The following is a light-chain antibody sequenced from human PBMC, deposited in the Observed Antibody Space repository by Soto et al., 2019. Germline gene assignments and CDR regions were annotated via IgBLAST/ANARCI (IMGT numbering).Light chain of an antibody. CDR2: ANT. V-gene: IGLV1-40*01. CDR1: SSNIGASSN. J-gene: IGLJ1*01. CDR3: QSFDSSLSSDV. Sequence: QSVLTQPPSVSGAPGQRLTISCTGTSSNIGASSNVHWYQHFPGKAPNLLIYANTDRPSGVSDRFSGSKSGTSASLAIAGLQAEDEADYYCQSFDSSLSSDVFGGGTKVTVL.